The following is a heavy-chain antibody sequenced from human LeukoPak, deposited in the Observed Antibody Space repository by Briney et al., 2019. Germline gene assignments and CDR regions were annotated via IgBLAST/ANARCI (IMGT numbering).Heavy chain of an antibody. V-gene: IGHV4-59*11. Sequence: SETLSLTCTVSGVSISSHYWTWIRQSPVKGLEWIGDISNSGSTSYNPSLKSRVTISIDTSKNQFSLKLSSVTAADTAVYYCGRDALVGYFSYYYMDVWGKGTTVTVSS. CDR2: ISNSGST. D-gene: IGHD2-15*01. CDR3: GRDALVGYFSYYYMDV. CDR1: GVSISSHY. J-gene: IGHJ6*03.